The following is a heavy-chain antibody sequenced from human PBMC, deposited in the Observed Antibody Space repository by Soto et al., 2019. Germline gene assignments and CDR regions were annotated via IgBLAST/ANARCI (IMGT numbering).Heavy chain of an antibody. CDR1: GYTFTGYY. CDR3: ESRQDTAMVRRSDY. J-gene: IGHJ4*02. Sequence: ASVKVSCKASGYTFTGYYMHWVRQAPGQGLAWMGWINPNSGGTNYAQKFQGRVTMTRDTSISTAYMELSRLRSDDTAVYYCESRQDTAMVRRSDYWGQGTLVTVSS. CDR2: INPNSGGT. V-gene: IGHV1-2*02. D-gene: IGHD5-18*01.